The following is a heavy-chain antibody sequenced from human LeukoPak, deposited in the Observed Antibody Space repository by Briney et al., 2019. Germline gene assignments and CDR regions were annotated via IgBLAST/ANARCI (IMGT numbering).Heavy chain of an antibody. D-gene: IGHD4-23*01. CDR2: INHSGST. CDR1: GGSFSGYY. CDR3: ARGLVSYGGNRHFDY. V-gene: IGHV4-34*01. Sequence: SETLSLTCAVYGGSFSGYYWSWIRQPPGKGLEWIGEINHSGSTNYNPSLKSRVTISVDTSKNQFSLKLSSVTAADTAVYYCARGLVSYGGNRHFDYWGQGTLVTVSS. J-gene: IGHJ4*02.